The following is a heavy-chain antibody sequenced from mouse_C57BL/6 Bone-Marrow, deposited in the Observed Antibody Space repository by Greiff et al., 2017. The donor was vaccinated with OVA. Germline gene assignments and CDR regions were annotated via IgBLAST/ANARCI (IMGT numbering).Heavy chain of an antibody. CDR3: ASLALYDGTYGDWFAY. J-gene: IGHJ3*01. D-gene: IGHD2-3*01. CDR1: GYTFTSYW. Sequence: QVQLQQPGAELVKPGASVKMSCKASGYTFTSYWITWVKQRPGQGLEWIGDIYPGSGSTNYNEKFKSKATLTVDTSSSTAYMQLSSLTSEDSAVYYCASLALYDGTYGDWFAYWGQGTLVTVSA. CDR2: IYPGSGST. V-gene: IGHV1-55*01.